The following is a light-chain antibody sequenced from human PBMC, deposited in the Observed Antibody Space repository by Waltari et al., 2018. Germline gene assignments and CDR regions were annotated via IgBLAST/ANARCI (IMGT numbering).Light chain of an antibody. CDR1: QSVSHN. V-gene: IGKV3-15*01. J-gene: IGKJ1*01. CDR3: QHYYGWSRT. Sequence: EIVLTQSPATLSVSPGATATLSCRASQSVSHNLAWYQQISGQSPRLLLYGVSTRAVGVPERCSGSGTGTDFTLTITDLQSEDFAIYFCQHYYGWSRTFGQGTKV. CDR2: GVS.